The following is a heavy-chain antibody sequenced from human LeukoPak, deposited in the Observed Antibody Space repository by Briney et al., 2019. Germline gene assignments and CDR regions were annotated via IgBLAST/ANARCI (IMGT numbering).Heavy chain of an antibody. D-gene: IGHD3-3*01. J-gene: IGHJ3*02. CDR3: ARTRGQDSTFWSSYEPFDT. CDR2: IYYSGST. V-gene: IGHV4-31*03. CDR1: GGSISTSSFY. Sequence: KPSGTLSLTCTVSGGSISTSSFYWAWIRQPPGKGLEWLVYIYYSGSTYYNPSLKSRVTISIDTSKNQFSLKLGSVTVADTAVYFCARTRGQDSTFWSSYEPFDTWGQGTTVTVSS.